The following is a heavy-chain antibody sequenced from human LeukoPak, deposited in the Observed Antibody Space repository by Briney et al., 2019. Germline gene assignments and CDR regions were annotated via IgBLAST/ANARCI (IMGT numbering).Heavy chain of an antibody. J-gene: IGHJ4*02. V-gene: IGHV1-69*06. CDR2: IIPIFGTT. CDR3: ARVDHRIAAADTTDV. CDR1: GGTFSTYA. D-gene: IGHD6-13*01. Sequence: GASVKVSCKASGGTFSTYAISWVRQAPGQGLEWMGGIIPIFGTTHYAQKFQGRVTITADKSTSTAYMELSSLRSEDTAVYYCARVDHRIAAADTTDVWGQGTLVTVSS.